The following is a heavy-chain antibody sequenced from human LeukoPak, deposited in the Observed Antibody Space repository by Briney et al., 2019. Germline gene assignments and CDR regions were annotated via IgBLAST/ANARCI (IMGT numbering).Heavy chain of an antibody. Sequence: PGGSLRLSCAASGFTFDDYGMSWVRQAPGKGLERVSGINWNGGSTGYADSVKGRFTISRDNAKNSLYLQMNSLRAEDTALYYCARGQSYYYDSSGYHYWGQGTLVTVSS. CDR3: ARGQSYYYDSSGYHY. V-gene: IGHV3-20*04. J-gene: IGHJ4*02. D-gene: IGHD3-22*01. CDR1: GFTFDDYG. CDR2: INWNGGST.